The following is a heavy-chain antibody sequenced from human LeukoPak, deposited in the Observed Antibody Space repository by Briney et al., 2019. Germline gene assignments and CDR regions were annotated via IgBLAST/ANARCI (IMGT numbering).Heavy chain of an antibody. V-gene: IGHV4-59*08. CDR2: VYYSGST. D-gene: IGHD6-19*01. CDR1: GGSISSYY. CDR3: ARVISGWYYFDY. J-gene: IGHJ4*02. Sequence: SETLSLTCTVSGGSISSYYWSWIRQPPGKGLEWIGYVYYSGSTNYNPSLKSRVTISVDTSKNHFSLKLSSVTAADTAVYYCARVISGWYYFDYWGQGTLVTVSS.